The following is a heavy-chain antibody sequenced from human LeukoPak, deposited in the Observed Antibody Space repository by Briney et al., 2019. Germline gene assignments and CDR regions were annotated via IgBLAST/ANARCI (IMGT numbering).Heavy chain of an antibody. CDR2: ISSSSSYI. CDR3: ARDQVVVVPAAMDV. V-gene: IGHV3-21*01. CDR1: GFTFSSYS. Sequence: GGSLRLSCAASGFTFSSYSMNWVRQAPGKGLEWVSSISSSSSYIYYADSVKGRFTISRDNAKNSLYLQMNSLRAKDTAVYYCARDQVVVVPAAMDVWGQGTTVTVSS. D-gene: IGHD2-2*01. J-gene: IGHJ6*02.